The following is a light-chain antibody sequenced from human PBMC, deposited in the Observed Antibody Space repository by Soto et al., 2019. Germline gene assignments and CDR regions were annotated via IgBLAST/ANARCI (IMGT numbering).Light chain of an antibody. CDR3: QQYGSSPPRT. CDR2: GAS. CDR1: QSVSSY. V-gene: IGKV3-20*01. J-gene: IGKJ1*01. Sequence: EVVLTQSPATLSFSPEERATLSCTPSQSVSSYLAWYQQKPGQAPRLIIYGASSRATGIPDRFSGSGSGTDFTLTISRLEPEDFAVYYCQQYGSSPPRTFGQGTKVDIK.